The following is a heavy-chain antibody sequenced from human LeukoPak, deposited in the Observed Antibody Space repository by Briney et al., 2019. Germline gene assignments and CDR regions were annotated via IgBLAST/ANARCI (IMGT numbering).Heavy chain of an antibody. Sequence: ASVKVSCKASGYTFTGYHMHWVRQAPGQRLEWMGWTNAGNGNTKYSQEFQGRVTITRDTSASTAYMELSSLRSEDMAVYYCAREQWLESNWFDPWGQGTLVTVSS. D-gene: IGHD6-19*01. CDR3: AREQWLESNWFDP. V-gene: IGHV1-3*02. CDR1: GYTFTGYH. CDR2: TNAGNGNT. J-gene: IGHJ5*02.